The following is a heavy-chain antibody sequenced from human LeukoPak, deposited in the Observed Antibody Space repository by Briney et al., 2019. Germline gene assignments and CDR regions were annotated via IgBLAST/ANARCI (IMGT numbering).Heavy chain of an antibody. CDR1: GFTFRTSG. D-gene: IGHD2-15*01. Sequence: GGSLTLSCAPSGFTFRTSGMHCVPQAPGKGLEWVAFLHNDRSSIYYADSVKGRFTVSRDNSKNTLFLQMNSLRADDTAVYYCARESGGIKPGAFDIWGQGTMVTVSS. CDR2: LHNDRSSI. J-gene: IGHJ3*02. V-gene: IGHV3-30*02. CDR3: ARESGGIKPGAFDI.